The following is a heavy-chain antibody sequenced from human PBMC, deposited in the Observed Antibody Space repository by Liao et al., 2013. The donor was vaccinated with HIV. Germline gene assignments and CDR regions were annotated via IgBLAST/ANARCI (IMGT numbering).Heavy chain of an antibody. D-gene: IGHD3-10*01. J-gene: IGHJ3*02. CDR2: IYYSGST. CDR3: ARDPTSDAFDI. V-gene: IGHV4-61*10. CDR1: GDLIRRDNYY. Sequence: QVRLQESGPGLVKPSQTLSLTCTVSGDLIRRDNYYWTWIRQPAGRGLEWIGYIYYSGSTNYNPSLKSRVTISVDTSKNQFSLKLSSVTAADTAVYYCARDPTSDAFDIWGQGTMVTVSS.